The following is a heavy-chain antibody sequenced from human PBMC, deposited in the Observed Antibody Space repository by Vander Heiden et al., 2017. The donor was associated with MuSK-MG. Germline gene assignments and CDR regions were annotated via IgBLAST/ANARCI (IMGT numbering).Heavy chain of an antibody. CDR2: INAGNGNT. D-gene: IGHD2-21*01. V-gene: IGHV1-3*01. CDR1: GYTFTSYA. J-gene: IGHJ3*02. CDR3: ARGPPFHTDAFDI. Sequence: QVQLVQSGAEVKKPGASVKVSCKASGYTFTSYAMHWVRQAPGQRLEWMGWINAGNGNTKYSQKFQGRVTITRDTSASTAYMELSSLRSEDTAGYYCARGPPFHTDAFDIWGQGTMGTVSS.